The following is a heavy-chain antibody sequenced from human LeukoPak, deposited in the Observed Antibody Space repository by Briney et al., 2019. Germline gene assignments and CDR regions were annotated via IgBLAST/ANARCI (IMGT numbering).Heavy chain of an antibody. J-gene: IGHJ4*02. CDR1: GYTSTGYY. Sequence: ASVKVSCKASGYTSTGYYMHWVRQAPGQGLEWMGWINPNSGGTNYAQKFQGSATMTRDTSISTAYMELSRLRSDDTAVYYCARARWLLRYFDYWGQGTLVTVSS. V-gene: IGHV1-2*02. CDR2: INPNSGGT. D-gene: IGHD2-21*02. CDR3: ARARWLLRYFDY.